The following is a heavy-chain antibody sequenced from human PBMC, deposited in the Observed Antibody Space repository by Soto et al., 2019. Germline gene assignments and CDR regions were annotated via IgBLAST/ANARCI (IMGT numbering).Heavy chain of an antibody. J-gene: IGHJ6*02. CDR1: GFTFSSYA. Sequence: QVQLVESGGGVVQPGRSLRLSCAASGFTFSSYAMHWVRQAPGKGLEWVAVISYDGSNKYYADSVKGRFTISRDNSNNTLYLQMNSLRAEDTAVYYCALMGAAYGMDFWGQGTTVTVSS. V-gene: IGHV3-30-3*01. D-gene: IGHD3-16*01. CDR2: ISYDGSNK. CDR3: ALMGAAYGMDF.